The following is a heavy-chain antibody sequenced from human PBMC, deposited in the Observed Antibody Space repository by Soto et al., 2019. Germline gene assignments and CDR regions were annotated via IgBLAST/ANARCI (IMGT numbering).Heavy chain of an antibody. CDR3: ARDSAALPFDS. D-gene: IGHD3-10*01. Sequence: GGSLRLPCAASGFTFTSHWMHWVRQAPGKGLVWVSRINSDESSKTYADSVKGRFTMSRDNAKNTLYLQMSSLRVEDTAVYYCARDSAALPFDSWGQGTLVTVSS. V-gene: IGHV3-74*01. J-gene: IGHJ4*02. CDR1: GFTFTSHW. CDR2: INSDESSK.